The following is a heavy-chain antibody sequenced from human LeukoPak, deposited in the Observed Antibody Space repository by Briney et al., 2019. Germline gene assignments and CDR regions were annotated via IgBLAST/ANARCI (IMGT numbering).Heavy chain of an antibody. CDR2: INPDSGDT. J-gene: IGHJ4*02. CDR3: ARGTAVADTESGFDY. D-gene: IGHD6-19*01. CDR1: GYTLTELS. Sequence: EASVKVSCKVSGYTLTELSMHWVRQAPGQGLEWMGWINPDSGDTNYAQKFQGRVTMTRDTSISTAYMGLSRLRSDDTAVYYCARGTAVADTESGFDYWGQGTLVTVSS. V-gene: IGHV1-2*02.